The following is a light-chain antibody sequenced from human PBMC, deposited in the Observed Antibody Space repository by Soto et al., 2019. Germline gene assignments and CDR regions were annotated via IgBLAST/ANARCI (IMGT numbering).Light chain of an antibody. CDR1: SSDIGAYNY. J-gene: IGLJ1*01. V-gene: IGLV2-14*01. Sequence: QSVLTQPASVSGSPGQSITISCTGTSSDIGAYNYVSWYQQYPGKAPKLMIYGVTNRPSGVSNRFSGSKTGNTAFLTISGLQAGDEADYYCFSHRSGDSHVFGTGTKVTVL. CDR2: GVT. CDR3: FSHRSGDSHV.